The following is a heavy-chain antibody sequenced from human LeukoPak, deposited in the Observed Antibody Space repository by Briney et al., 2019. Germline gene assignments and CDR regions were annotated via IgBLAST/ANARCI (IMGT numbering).Heavy chain of an antibody. CDR2: ISWNSGSI. D-gene: IGHD6-19*01. J-gene: IGHJ4*02. Sequence: GRSLRLSCAASGFTFDDYAMHWVRQAPGKGLEWVSGISWNSGSIGYADSVKGRFTISRDNAKNSLYLQMNSLRAEDTALYYRAKDFSYSSGCFDYWGQGTLVTVSS. V-gene: IGHV3-9*01. CDR3: AKDFSYSSGCFDY. CDR1: GFTFDDYA.